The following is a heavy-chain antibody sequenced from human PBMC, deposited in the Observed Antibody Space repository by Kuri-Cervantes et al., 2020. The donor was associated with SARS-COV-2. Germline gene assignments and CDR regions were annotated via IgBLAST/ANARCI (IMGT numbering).Heavy chain of an antibody. CDR1: GGSFSGYY. Sequence: GSLRLSCAVYGGSFSGYYWSWIRQPAGKGLEWIGRIYTSGSTNYNPSLKSRVTMSVDTSKNQFSLKLSSVTAADTAVYYCARVLRYYDSSGYLGSFDPWGQGTLVTVSS. D-gene: IGHD3-22*01. V-gene: IGHV4-59*10. CDR3: ARVLRYYDSSGYLGSFDP. J-gene: IGHJ5*02. CDR2: IYTSGST.